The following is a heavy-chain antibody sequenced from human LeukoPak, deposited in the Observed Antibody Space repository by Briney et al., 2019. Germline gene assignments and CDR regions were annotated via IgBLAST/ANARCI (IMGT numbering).Heavy chain of an antibody. Sequence: PGGSLKLSCAASGFTFSSYAMAWVRRAPGKGLEWVSAISGRGDNTYYADSVRGRFTLSRDNSKNTLYLQMNSLRVEDTAVYYCAKWIIGPGSAFDFWGQGTLVTVSS. CDR3: AKWIIGPGSAFDF. CDR2: ISGRGDNT. CDR1: GFTFSSYA. D-gene: IGHD3-10*01. V-gene: IGHV3-23*01. J-gene: IGHJ4*02.